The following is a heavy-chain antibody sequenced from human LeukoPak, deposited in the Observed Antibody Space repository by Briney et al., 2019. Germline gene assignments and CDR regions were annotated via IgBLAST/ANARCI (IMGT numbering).Heavy chain of an antibody. Sequence: ASVKVSCKASGYTFTSYYMHWVRQAPGQGLEWMGIINPSGGSTSYAQKFQGRVTTTRDTSTSTVYMELSSLRSEDTAVYYCARPYYDILTGPSHFDYWGQGTLVTVSS. CDR3: ARPYYDILTGPSHFDY. CDR1: GYTFTSYY. D-gene: IGHD3-9*01. V-gene: IGHV1-46*01. J-gene: IGHJ4*02. CDR2: INPSGGST.